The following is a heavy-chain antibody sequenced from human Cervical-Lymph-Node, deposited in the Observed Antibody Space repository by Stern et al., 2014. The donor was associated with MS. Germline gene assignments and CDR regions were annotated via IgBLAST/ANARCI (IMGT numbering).Heavy chain of an antibody. CDR1: GYTLTNYP. CDR3: ARDFVDTAMITRSDYLDS. D-gene: IGHD5-18*01. V-gene: IGHV7-4-1*02. J-gene: IGHJ4*02. Sequence: QVQLGQSGSELKEPGASVKVSCKASGYTLTNYPMNWVRQAPGQGLEWMGWINTNTGNSTYAQGFTGRFVFSFDTSVSTAYQHISSLKAEDTAVYYCARDFVDTAMITRSDYLDSWGQGTLVTVSS. CDR2: INTNTGNS.